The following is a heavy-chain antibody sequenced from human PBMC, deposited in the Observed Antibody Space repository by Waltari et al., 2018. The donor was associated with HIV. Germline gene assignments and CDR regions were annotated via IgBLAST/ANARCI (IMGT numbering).Heavy chain of an antibody. V-gene: IGHV4-39*01. CDR3: ARHALRVGAAYWNFDL. Sequence: QLQLQESGPGLVKPSETLSLTRAVSGGSVSSSSYFWGWIRQPPGKGLEWVGRIYYTGRAYYTPSLKSRVTISVGTSKNQCSLKVTSVTAADTAVYYCARHALRVGAAYWNFDLWGRGTLVTVSS. CDR2: IYYTGRA. CDR1: GGSVSSSSYF. D-gene: IGHD1-26*01. J-gene: IGHJ2*01.